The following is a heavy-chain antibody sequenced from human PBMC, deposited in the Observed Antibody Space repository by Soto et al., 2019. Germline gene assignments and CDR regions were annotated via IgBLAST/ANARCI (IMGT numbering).Heavy chain of an antibody. Sequence: QVQLQESGPGLVKPSETLSLTCTVSGGSISSYYWSWIRQPPGKELEWIGYIYYSGSTNYNPSLKSRVTISVDTSKNQFSLKLSSVTAADTAVYYCARRVLWFGELLAWFDPWGQGTLVTVSS. CDR3: ARRVLWFGELLAWFDP. CDR1: GGSISSYY. D-gene: IGHD3-10*01. J-gene: IGHJ5*02. CDR2: IYYSGST. V-gene: IGHV4-59*01.